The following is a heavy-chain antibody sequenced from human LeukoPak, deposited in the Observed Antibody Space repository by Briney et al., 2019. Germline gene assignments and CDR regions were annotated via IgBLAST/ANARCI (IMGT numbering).Heavy chain of an antibody. CDR3: AKLVGVLGDYGPTSDQNYYYYYYMDV. CDR1: GFTFSGYW. V-gene: IGHV3-30*02. D-gene: IGHD4-17*01. CDR2: IRYDGSNK. Sequence: GGSLRLSCAVSGFTFSGYWMNWVRQAPGKGLEWVAFIRYDGSNKYYAASVKGRFTISRGNSKNTLYLQMNSLRAEDTAVYYCAKLVGVLGDYGPTSDQNYYYYYYMDVWGKGTTVTISS. J-gene: IGHJ6*03.